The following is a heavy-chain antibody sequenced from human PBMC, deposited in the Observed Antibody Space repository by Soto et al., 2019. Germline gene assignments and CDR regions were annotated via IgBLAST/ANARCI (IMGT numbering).Heavy chain of an antibody. CDR3: AREVAATTHFDS. D-gene: IGHD5-12*01. Sequence: QVQLQESGPGLVKPSQTLSLTCTVSGGSISSGGHYWSWIRQHPGKGLEWIGYMYYAGSGYYNPYLQSRVTISIDTSKNQFSLELSSVTAADTAVYYCAREVAATTHFDSWGQGTLVTVSS. CDR2: MYYAGSG. J-gene: IGHJ4*02. V-gene: IGHV4-31*03. CDR1: GGSISSGGHY.